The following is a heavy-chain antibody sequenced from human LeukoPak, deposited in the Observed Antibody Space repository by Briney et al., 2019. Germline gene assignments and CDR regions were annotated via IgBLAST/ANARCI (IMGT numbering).Heavy chain of an antibody. CDR3: AKELMHYHDSSAYYGSDY. V-gene: IGHV3-30*18. CDR1: GFTFNDYA. J-gene: IGHJ4*02. CDR2: ISYDGNYK. D-gene: IGHD3-22*01. Sequence: PGKFLRLSCAASGFTFNDYAMHWVRQAPGKGLEWVAVISYDGNYKYYAASVKGRFTIFRDNSKSTLYLHMISLRTEDTGVYYCAKELMHYHDSSAYYGSDYWGRGTLVTVSS.